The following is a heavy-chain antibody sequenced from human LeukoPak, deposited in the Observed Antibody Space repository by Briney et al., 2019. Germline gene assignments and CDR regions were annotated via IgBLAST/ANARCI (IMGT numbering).Heavy chain of an antibody. CDR2: INQDGSEK. Sequence: GGSLRLSCAASGFTFGSHWMGWVRQATEKGLESVANINQDGSEKYYVDSVRGRFTVSRDNAKNSLYLLMNSLGVEDTAVYYCSRVGTGRLFDIWGQGTMVTVSS. CDR3: SRVGTGRLFDI. J-gene: IGHJ3*02. D-gene: IGHD1-14*01. V-gene: IGHV3-7*01. CDR1: GFTFGSHW.